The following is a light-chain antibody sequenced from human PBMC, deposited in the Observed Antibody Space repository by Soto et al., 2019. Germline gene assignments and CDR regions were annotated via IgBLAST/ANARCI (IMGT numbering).Light chain of an antibody. CDR1: QSIDTY. Sequence: DIQMTQSPSSLSASIGDRVTITCRASQSIDTYLSWYQKKPGKAPKLLMFGVSNLESGVPSRISGSGSGTDFTLTITSLEVGDFATYYCQQSYTLPVTFGGGTRVEIK. CDR2: GVS. V-gene: IGKV1-39*01. J-gene: IGKJ4*01. CDR3: QQSYTLPVT.